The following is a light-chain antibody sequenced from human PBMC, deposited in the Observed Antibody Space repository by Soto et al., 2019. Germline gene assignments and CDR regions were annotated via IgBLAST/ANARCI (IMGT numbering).Light chain of an antibody. CDR3: QQCHNWPFT. CDR1: QSVSSH. Sequence: EIVLTQSPATLSLSPGERATLSCRASQSVSSHLAWYQQKSGQAPRLLIYDASNRATGIPARFSGSGSATDFTLTISSLEPEDFAVYYCQQCHNWPFTFGPGTKVDIK. V-gene: IGKV3-11*01. J-gene: IGKJ3*01. CDR2: DAS.